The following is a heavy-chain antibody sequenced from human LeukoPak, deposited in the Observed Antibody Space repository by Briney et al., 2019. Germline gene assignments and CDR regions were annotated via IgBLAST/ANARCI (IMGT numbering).Heavy chain of an antibody. J-gene: IGHJ3*02. Sequence: ASVKVSCKASGYTFTGYYMHWVRQAPGQGLEWMGWINPNSGGTNYAQKFQGRVTMTRDTSISTAYMELSRLRSDDTAVYYCARGHCSSTSCSDAFDIWGQGTMVTVSS. CDR3: ARGHCSSTSCSDAFDI. D-gene: IGHD2-2*01. CDR2: INPNSGGT. V-gene: IGHV1-2*02. CDR1: GYTFTGYY.